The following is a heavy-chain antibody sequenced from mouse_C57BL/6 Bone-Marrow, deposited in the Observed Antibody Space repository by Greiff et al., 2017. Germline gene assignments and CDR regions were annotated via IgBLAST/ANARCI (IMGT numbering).Heavy chain of an antibody. D-gene: IGHD2-4*01. CDR2: IYPRSGNT. V-gene: IGHV1-81*01. Sequence: VQLQQSGAELVRPGASVKLSCKASGYTFTSYGISWVKQRTGQGLEWIGEIYPRSGNTYYNEKFKGKATLTADKSSSTAYMELRSLTSEDSAVYFCAREDDDKMAWFDYWGQGTLVTVSA. CDR1: GYTFTSYG. J-gene: IGHJ3*01. CDR3: AREDDDKMAWFDY.